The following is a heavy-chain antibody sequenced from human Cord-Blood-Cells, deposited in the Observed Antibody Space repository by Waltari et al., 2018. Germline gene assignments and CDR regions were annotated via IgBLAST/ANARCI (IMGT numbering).Heavy chain of an antibody. J-gene: IGHJ4*02. D-gene: IGHD6-13*01. Sequence: QVQLQQWGAGLLQPSETLSLTCAVYGGSFSGYYWSWLRQPPGKGLEWIGEINHSGSTNYNPSLKSRVTISVDTSKNQFSLKLSSVTAADTAVYYCARGRYSSSWYRGKYGYWGQGTLVTVSS. CDR3: ARGRYSSSWYRGKYGY. CDR2: INHSGST. V-gene: IGHV4-34*01. CDR1: GGSFSGYY.